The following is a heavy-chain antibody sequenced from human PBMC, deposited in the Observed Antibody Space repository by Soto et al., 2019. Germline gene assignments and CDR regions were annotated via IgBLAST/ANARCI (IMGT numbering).Heavy chain of an antibody. CDR3: AHRFDWYYFDY. CDR1: GFSLSTSEVG. Sequence: QITLKESGPTLVKPTQTLTLTCTFPGFSLSTSEVGVGWIRQPPGKALEWLALIYWDDDKRYSPSLKSRLTXTXDTSKNQVVLTMTNMDPVDTATYYCAHRFDWYYFDYWGQGTLVTVSS. D-gene: IGHD3-9*01. J-gene: IGHJ4*02. V-gene: IGHV2-5*02. CDR2: IYWDDDK.